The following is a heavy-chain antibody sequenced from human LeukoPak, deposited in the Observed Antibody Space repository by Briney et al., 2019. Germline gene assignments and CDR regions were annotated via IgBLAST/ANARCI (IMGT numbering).Heavy chain of an antibody. D-gene: IGHD5-12*01. CDR2: ISGSGGNT. Sequence: PGGSLRLSCAASGFTFSSYGMSWVRGAPGKGPEWVSGISGSGGNTYYADSVKGRFTISRDNSQNTLYLQMNTLRAEDTAVYYCAKVVSGYHFDYWGQGTLVTVSS. CDR3: AKVVSGYHFDY. CDR1: GFTFSSYG. V-gene: IGHV3-23*01. J-gene: IGHJ4*02.